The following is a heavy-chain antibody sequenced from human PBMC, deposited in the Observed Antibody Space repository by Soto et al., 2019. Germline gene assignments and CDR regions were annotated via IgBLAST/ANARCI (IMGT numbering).Heavy chain of an antibody. Sequence: GESLKISCKGSGYSFTNNWIGWVRQMPGKGLEWMGIIYPDDSDTRYSPSFLGQVTISADKSISTAYLQWSSLKASDTAMYYCARPRYDSSGYFDYWGQGTLVTVSS. V-gene: IGHV5-51*01. CDR1: GYSFTNNW. CDR2: IYPDDSDT. CDR3: ARPRYDSSGYFDY. J-gene: IGHJ4*02. D-gene: IGHD3-22*01.